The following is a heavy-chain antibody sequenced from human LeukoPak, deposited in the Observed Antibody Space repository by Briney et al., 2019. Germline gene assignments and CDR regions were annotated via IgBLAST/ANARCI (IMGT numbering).Heavy chain of an antibody. CDR2: IKSKTDGGTT. CDR3: TSEVLLWFGDDAFDI. CDR1: GFTFSNAW. Sequence: GGSLRLSCAASGFTFSNAWMSWVRQAPGKGLEWVGRIKSKTDGGTTDYAAPGKGRFTISRDDSKNTLYLQMNSLKTEDTAVYYCTSEVLLWFGDDAFDIWGQGTMVTVSS. D-gene: IGHD3-10*01. V-gene: IGHV3-15*01. J-gene: IGHJ3*02.